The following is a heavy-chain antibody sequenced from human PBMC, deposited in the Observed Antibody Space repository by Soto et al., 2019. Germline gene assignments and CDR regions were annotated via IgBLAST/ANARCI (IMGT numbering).Heavy chain of an antibody. D-gene: IGHD3-16*02. CDR3: ARGVIH. CDR2: IYYSGST. Sequence: SETLSITCTISGGSISRGGYYWSWIRQHPGKGPEWIGYIYYSGSTSYNPSLKSRVTISVDTSNNQFSLKLNSVTAADTAVYYCARGVIHWGQGTLVTVSS. CDR1: GGSISRGGYY. V-gene: IGHV4-31*03. J-gene: IGHJ4*02.